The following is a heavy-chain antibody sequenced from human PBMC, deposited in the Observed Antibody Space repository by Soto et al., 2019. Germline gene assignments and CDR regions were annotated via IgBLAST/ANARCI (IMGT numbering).Heavy chain of an antibody. CDR2: IIPLFGTP. D-gene: IGHD3-10*01. Sequence: QVQLVQSGAEVKKPGSSVKVSCKASGGIFSPYAISWLRQAPGQGLEWMGGIIPLFGTPNYAQRCQGRVTITADESTSTAYMELSRLRSEDTVGYYCARERHDYGSGNYYNRIDFWGQGTLVTVSS. CDR3: ARERHDYGSGNYYNRIDF. CDR1: GGIFSPYA. J-gene: IGHJ4*02. V-gene: IGHV1-69*01.